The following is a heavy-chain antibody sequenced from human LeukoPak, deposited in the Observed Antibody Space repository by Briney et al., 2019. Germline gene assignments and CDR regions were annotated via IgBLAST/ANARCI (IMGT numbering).Heavy chain of an antibody. CDR1: GFTFGDTW. CDR2: IKQDGSEK. D-gene: IGHD3/OR15-3a*01. J-gene: IGHJ4*02. CDR3: ATSYDMGWLIGY. Sequence: GGSLRLSWAASGFTFGDTWMNWVRQVPGQGLEWVANIKQDGSEKFYVASVKGRFTISRDNGKSSLYLQMNSLRAEDTALYYCATSYDMGWLIGYWGQGTLVTVSS. V-gene: IGHV3-7*03.